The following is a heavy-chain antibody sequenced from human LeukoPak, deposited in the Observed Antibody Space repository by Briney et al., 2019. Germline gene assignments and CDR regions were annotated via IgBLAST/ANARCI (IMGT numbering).Heavy chain of an antibody. J-gene: IGHJ4*02. CDR2: ISGIGGST. D-gene: IGHD1-26*01. CDR3: ATPLSGATTGYDY. Sequence: HPSETLSLTCTVSGGSISSYYWSWVRQAPGKGLEWVSAISGIGGSTYYADSVKGRFTISRDNSKNTLYLQMNSLRAEDTAVYYCATPLSGATTGYDYWGQGTLVTVSS. CDR1: GGSISSYY. V-gene: IGHV3-23*01.